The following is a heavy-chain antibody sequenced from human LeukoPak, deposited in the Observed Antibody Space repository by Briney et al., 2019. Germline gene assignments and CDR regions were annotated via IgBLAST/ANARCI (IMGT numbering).Heavy chain of an antibody. CDR2: ISYDGSNK. V-gene: IGHV3-30*04. Sequence: GGSLRLSCAASGFTFSSYAMHWVRQAPGKGLEWVAVISYDGSNKYYADSVKGRSTISRDNSKNTLYLQMNSLRAEDTAVYYCARDRRMDYYDSSGYYGGTTSGMDVWGKGTTVTVSS. CDR1: GFTFSSYA. CDR3: ARDRRMDYYDSSGYYGGTTSGMDV. J-gene: IGHJ6*03. D-gene: IGHD3-22*01.